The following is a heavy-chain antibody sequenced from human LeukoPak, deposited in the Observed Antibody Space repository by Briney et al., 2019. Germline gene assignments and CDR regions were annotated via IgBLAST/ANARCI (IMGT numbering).Heavy chain of an antibody. D-gene: IGHD6-13*01. Sequence: PSETLSLTCTVSGGSISSYYWSWIRQPPGKGLEWIGYIYYSGSTNYNPSLKSRVTISVDTSKNQFSLKLSSVTAADTAVYYCARATSSSWYVYWGQGTLVTVSS. CDR3: ARATSSSWYVY. CDR2: IYYSGST. J-gene: IGHJ4*02. V-gene: IGHV4-59*01. CDR1: GGSISSYY.